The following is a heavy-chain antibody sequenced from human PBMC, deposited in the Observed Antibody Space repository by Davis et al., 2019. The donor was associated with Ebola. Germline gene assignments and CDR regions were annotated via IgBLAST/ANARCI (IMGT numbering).Heavy chain of an antibody. CDR3: ARTVVVVAATQYYYYYGMDV. V-gene: IGHV1-18*01. Sequence: ASVKVSCKASGYTFTSYGISWVRQAPGQGLEWMGWISAYNGNTNYAQKLQGRVTMTTDTSTSTAYMKLRSLRSDDTAVYYCARTVVVVAATQYYYYYGMDVWGQGTTVTVSS. J-gene: IGHJ6*02. CDR1: GYTFTSYG. D-gene: IGHD2-15*01. CDR2: ISAYNGNT.